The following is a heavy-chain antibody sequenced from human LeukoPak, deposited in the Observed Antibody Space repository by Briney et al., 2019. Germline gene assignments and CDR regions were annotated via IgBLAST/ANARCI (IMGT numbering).Heavy chain of an antibody. D-gene: IGHD5-12*01. CDR1: GGSISSYY. V-gene: IGHV4-59*01. CDR3: ARAWEATENLDS. Sequence: SETLSLTCTVSGGSISSYYWSWIRQPPGKGLEWIGYIYYIRSANYNPSLKSRVTISLDTSKNQFSLRLRSVTAADTAVYYCARAWEATENLDSWGQGTLVTVSS. J-gene: IGHJ4*02. CDR2: IYYIRSA.